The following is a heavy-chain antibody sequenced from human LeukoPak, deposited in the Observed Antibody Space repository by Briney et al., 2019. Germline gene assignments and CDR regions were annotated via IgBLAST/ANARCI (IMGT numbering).Heavy chain of an antibody. CDR2: IYTSGST. Sequence: SETLSLTCTVSGGSVSSYCWSWIRQPPGKGLEWIGYIYTSGSTNYNPSLKSRVTISVDTSKNQISLKLSSVTAADTAVYYCARHPRDNSGYFSWFDPWGQGTLVTVSS. CDR3: ARHPRDNSGYFSWFDP. CDR1: GGSVSSYC. D-gene: IGHD3-22*01. J-gene: IGHJ5*02. V-gene: IGHV4-4*09.